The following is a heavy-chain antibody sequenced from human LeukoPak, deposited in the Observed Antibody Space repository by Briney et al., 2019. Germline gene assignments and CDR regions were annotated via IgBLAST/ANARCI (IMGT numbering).Heavy chain of an antibody. CDR2: IYSGGST. CDR3: ARSLVPYYDFWSGYYLSWFDP. V-gene: IGHV3-66*01. J-gene: IGHJ5*02. CDR1: GFTVSSNY. D-gene: IGHD3-3*01. Sequence: GGSLRLSCAASGFTVSSNYMSWVRQAPGKGLEWVSVIYSGGSTYYADSVKGRFTISRDNSKNTLCLQMNSLRAEDTAVYYCARSLVPYYDFWSGYYLSWFDPWGQGTLVTVSS.